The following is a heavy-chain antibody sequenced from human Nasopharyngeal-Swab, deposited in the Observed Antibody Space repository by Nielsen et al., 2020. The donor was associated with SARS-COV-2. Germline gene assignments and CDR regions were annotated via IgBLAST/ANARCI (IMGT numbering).Heavy chain of an antibody. D-gene: IGHD1-20*01. CDR1: GGTFSSYA. CDR2: IIPIFGTA. J-gene: IGHJ5*02. CDR3: AREEVTGNWFDP. Sequence: SVKVSCKASGGTFSSYAISWVRQAPAQGLEWMGGIIPIFGTANYAQKFQGRVTITADKSTSTAYMELSSLRSEDTAVYYCAREEVTGNWFDPWGQGTLVTVSS. V-gene: IGHV1-69*06.